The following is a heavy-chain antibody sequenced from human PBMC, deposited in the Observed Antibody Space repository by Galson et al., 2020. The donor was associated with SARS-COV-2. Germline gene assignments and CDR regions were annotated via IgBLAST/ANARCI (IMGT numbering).Heavy chain of an antibody. V-gene: IGHV1-18*01. Sequence: VSVKVSCKASGYTFTSYGISWVRPAPGQGLEWMGWISAYNGNTNYAQKLQGRVTMTTDTSTSTAYMELRSLRSDDTAVYYCARDQAYCGGDCLILDYWGQGTLVTVSS. CDR2: ISAYNGNT. CDR3: ARDQAYCGGDCLILDY. CDR1: GYTFTSYG. J-gene: IGHJ4*02. D-gene: IGHD2-21*02.